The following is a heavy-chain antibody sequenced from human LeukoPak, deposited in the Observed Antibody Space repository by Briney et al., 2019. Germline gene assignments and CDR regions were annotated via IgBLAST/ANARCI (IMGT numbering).Heavy chain of an antibody. CDR3: AKVGPSLVRGLIRGGARYYYNYMDV. CDR1: GFTFSSYG. D-gene: IGHD3-10*01. J-gene: IGHJ6*03. CDR2: ISGNGGST. V-gene: IGHV3-23*01. Sequence: GGTQRLSCAASGFTFSSYGMSWDRQAPGKGLEWVSAISGNGGSTYYADSVKGRFAISRDTSKNTLYLQMNSLRAEDTAVYYCAKVGPSLVRGLIRGGARYYYNYMDVWGKGTTVTISS.